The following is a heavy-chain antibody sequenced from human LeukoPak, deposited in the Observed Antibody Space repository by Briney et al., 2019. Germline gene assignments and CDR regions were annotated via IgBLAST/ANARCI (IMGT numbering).Heavy chain of an antibody. D-gene: IGHD6-19*01. CDR2: ISGGGECT. CDR3: GKDGGQYSSGPEFDP. J-gene: IGHJ5*02. Sequence: GGSLRLSCAASGIVFSNTAMNWARQSPGRGLEWVSAISGGGECTFYADSVKGRFSISRDNSKNMLYLQMNSLRADDTAIYYCGKDGGQYSSGPEFDPRGQGALVTVSP. CDR1: GIVFSNTA. V-gene: IGHV3-23*01.